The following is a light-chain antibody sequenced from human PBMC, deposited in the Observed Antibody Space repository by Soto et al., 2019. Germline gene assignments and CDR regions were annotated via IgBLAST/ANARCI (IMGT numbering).Light chain of an antibody. CDR2: AAS. CDR1: QGIASY. CDR3: QQLNNSTRT. J-gene: IGKJ1*01. V-gene: IGKV1-9*01. Sequence: DIQLTQSPSFLSSSLGDRVSITCRASQGIASYFAWFQQKPGKAPELLILAASTLRRGVPSRFSGRCSGTVFTITVSSLPNEDFGTYYGQQLNNSTRTFGQGTKVDIK.